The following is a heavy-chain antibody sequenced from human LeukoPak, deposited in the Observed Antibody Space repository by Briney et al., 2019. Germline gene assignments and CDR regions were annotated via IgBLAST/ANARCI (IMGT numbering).Heavy chain of an antibody. CDR1: GYTFTGYY. D-gene: IGHD5-12*01. J-gene: IGHJ4*02. V-gene: IGHV1-2*02. CDR3: ARGRYSGSKRGVSIFDY. CDR2: INPNSGGT. Sequence: ASVKVSCKASGYTFTGYYMHWVRQAPGQGLEWMGWINPNSGGTNYAQKLQGRVTMTTDTSTSTAYMELRSLRSDDTAVYYCARGRYSGSKRGVSIFDYWGQGTLVTVSS.